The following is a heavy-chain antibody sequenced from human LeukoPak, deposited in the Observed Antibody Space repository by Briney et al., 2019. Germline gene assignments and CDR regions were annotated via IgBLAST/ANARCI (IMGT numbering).Heavy chain of an antibody. Sequence: SETLSLTCTISDDSISSNRYFWAWIRQPPGKGLEWIASINHNWRTFYNPSLESRLTISIDTTKRQFSLKLTSVTAADTALYYCARDIDNVGALLDFWGQGTLVTVSS. D-gene: IGHD2-15*01. J-gene: IGHJ4*02. CDR3: ARDIDNVGALLDF. V-gene: IGHV4-39*07. CDR1: DDSISSNRYF. CDR2: INHNWRT.